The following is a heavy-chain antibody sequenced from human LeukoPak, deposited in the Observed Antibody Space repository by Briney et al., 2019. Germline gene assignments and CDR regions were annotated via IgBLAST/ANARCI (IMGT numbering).Heavy chain of an antibody. D-gene: IGHD2/OR15-2a*01. Sequence: PSETLSLPCAVYGDSLSRYYWTWIRQSPGKGLEWLGEINPSGSPDYNPSLKSRATISVDTSKNQFSLRLASVTAADTAVYYCASVRHDPLEYYYYIDVWGKGTTVTVSS. CDR2: INPSGSP. J-gene: IGHJ6*03. CDR1: GDSLSRYY. CDR3: ASVRHDPLEYYYYIDV. V-gene: IGHV4-34*01.